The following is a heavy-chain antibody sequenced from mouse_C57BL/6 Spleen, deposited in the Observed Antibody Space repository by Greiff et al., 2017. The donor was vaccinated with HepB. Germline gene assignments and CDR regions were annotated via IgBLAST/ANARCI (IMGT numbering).Heavy chain of an antibody. CDR2: ISSGSSTI. Sequence: EVMLVESGGGLVKPGGSLKLSCAASGFTFSDYGMHWVRQAPEKGLEWVAYISSGSSTIYYADTVKGRFTISRDNAKNTLFLQMTSLRSEDTAMYYCARRDYYGSSSHWYFDVWGTGTTVTVSS. J-gene: IGHJ1*03. CDR3: ARRDYYGSSSHWYFDV. CDR1: GFTFSDYG. D-gene: IGHD1-1*01. V-gene: IGHV5-17*01.